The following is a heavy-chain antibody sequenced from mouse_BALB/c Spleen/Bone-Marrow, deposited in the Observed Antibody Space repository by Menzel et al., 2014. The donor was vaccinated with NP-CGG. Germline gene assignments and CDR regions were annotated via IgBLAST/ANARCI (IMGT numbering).Heavy chain of an antibody. V-gene: IGHV7-3*02. J-gene: IGHJ1*01. D-gene: IGHD1-1*01. Sequence: EVKLMESGGGLVQPGGSLRLSCATSGFTFTDYYMSWVRQPPGKALEWLGFIRNKANGYTTEYSASVKGRFTISRDNSQSILYLQMNTLRAEDSATYYWARDRNYGSSWYFDVWGAGTTVTVSS. CDR2: IRNKANGYTT. CDR1: GFTFTDYY. CDR3: ARDRNYGSSWYFDV.